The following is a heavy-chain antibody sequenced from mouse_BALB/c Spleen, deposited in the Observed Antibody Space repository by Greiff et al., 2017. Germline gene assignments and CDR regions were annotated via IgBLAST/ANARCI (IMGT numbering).Heavy chain of an antibody. J-gene: IGHJ3*01. D-gene: IGHD2-3*01. Sequence: LQQSGAELAKPGASVKMSCKASGYTFTSYWMHWVKQRPGQGLEWIGYINPSTGYTEYNQKFKDKATLTADKSSSTAYMQLSSLTSEDSAVYYCARRDGPPWFAYWGQGTLVTVSA. V-gene: IGHV1-7*01. CDR1: GYTFTSYW. CDR3: ARRDGPPWFAY. CDR2: INPSTGYT.